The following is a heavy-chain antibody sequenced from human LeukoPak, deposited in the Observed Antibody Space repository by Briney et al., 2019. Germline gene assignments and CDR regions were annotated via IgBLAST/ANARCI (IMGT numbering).Heavy chain of an antibody. CDR2: IYYSGST. D-gene: IGHD5-12*01. CDR1: GGSFSGYY. Sequence: SETLSLTCAVYGGSFSGYYWSWIRQPPGKGLEWIGYIYYSGSTNYNPSLKSRVTISVDTSKNQFSLKLSSVTAADTAVYYCARHGGYSGYAEFDYWGQGTLVTVSS. CDR3: ARHGGYSGYAEFDY. V-gene: IGHV4-59*08. J-gene: IGHJ4*02.